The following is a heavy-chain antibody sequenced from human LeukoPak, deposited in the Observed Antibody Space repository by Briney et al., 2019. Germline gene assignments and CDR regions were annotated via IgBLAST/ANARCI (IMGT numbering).Heavy chain of an antibody. D-gene: IGHD3-22*01. Sequence: ASVKVSCKASGYTFTSYGISWVRQAPGQGLEWMGWISAYNGNTNYAQKLQGRVTMTTDTSTSTAYMELRSLRSDDTAVYYCARSDDSSGYYLGGTFDYWGQGTLVTVSS. CDR1: GYTFTSYG. CDR3: ARSDDSSGYYLGGTFDY. CDR2: ISAYNGNT. J-gene: IGHJ4*02. V-gene: IGHV1-18*01.